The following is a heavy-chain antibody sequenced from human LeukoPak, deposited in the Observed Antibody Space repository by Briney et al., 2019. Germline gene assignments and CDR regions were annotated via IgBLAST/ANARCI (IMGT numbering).Heavy chain of an antibody. D-gene: IGHD3-3*01. CDR3: QSRFLEWLLDY. CDR2: IYYGGYT. CDR1: GGSISSNNYY. V-gene: IGHV4-39*01. J-gene: IGHJ4*02. Sequence: PSETLSLTCTVSGGSISSNNYYWGWTRQPPGKGLEWIGSIYYGGYTYYNPSLKSRVTISVDTSKNQFSLKLSSVTAADTAIYYCQSRFLEWLLDYWGQGTLVTVSS.